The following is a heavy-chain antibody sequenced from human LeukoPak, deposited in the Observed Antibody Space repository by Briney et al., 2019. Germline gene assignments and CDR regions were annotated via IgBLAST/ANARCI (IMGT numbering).Heavy chain of an antibody. V-gene: IGHV1-2*02. CDR3: ARASYYYDSSGYPGYYFDY. D-gene: IGHD3-22*01. CDR2: INPNSGGT. J-gene: IGHJ4*02. CDR1: GYTFTDYY. Sequence: ASVKVTCKASGYTFTDYYMHWVRQSPGQGLEWMGWINPNSGGTNYAQKLQGRVTMTRDTSISTAYMELSRLRSDDTAVYYCARASYYYDSSGYPGYYFDYWGQGTLVTVSS.